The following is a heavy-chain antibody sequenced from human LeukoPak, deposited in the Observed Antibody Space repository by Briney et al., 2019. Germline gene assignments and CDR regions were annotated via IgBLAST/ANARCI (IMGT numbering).Heavy chain of an antibody. Sequence: GASVKVSCKASGGTFSSYAISWMRQAPGQGLEWMGRIIPILGIANYAQKFQGRVTITADKSTSTAYMELSSLRSEDTAVYYCATLVDTAMVTPHDYWGQGTLVTVSS. CDR3: ATLVDTAMVTPHDY. V-gene: IGHV1-69*04. CDR1: GGTFSSYA. CDR2: IIPILGIA. D-gene: IGHD5-18*01. J-gene: IGHJ4*02.